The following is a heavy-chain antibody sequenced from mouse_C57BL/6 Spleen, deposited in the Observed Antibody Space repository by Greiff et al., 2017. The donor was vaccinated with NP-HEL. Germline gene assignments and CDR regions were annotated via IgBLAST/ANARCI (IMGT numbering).Heavy chain of an antibody. CDR2: ISSGSSTI. CDR1: GFTFSDYG. J-gene: IGHJ1*03. D-gene: IGHD1-1*01. CDR3: AGEYYYGRGYFDV. V-gene: IGHV5-17*01. Sequence: EVQVVESGGGLVKPGGSLKLSCAASGFTFSDYGMHWVRQAPEKGLEWVAYISSGSSTIYYADTVKGRFHITRDNAKNTLSLQMTSLRSEDTAMYDCAGEYYYGRGYFDVWGTGTTVTVSS.